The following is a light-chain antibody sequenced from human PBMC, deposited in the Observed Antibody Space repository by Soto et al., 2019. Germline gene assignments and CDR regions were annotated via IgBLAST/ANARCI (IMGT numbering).Light chain of an antibody. CDR2: EVS. J-gene: IGLJ1*01. CDR3: ASFPTSKTYV. V-gene: IGLV2-18*02. CDR1: SSDVGSYDR. Sequence: QSALTQPPSVSGSPGQSVTISCTGTSSDVGSYDRVSWYQQPPGTAPKLIIYEVSNRPSGVPDRFSGSKSGNTASLTISGLQPEDETDYYCASFPTSKTYVFGTGTKLTVL.